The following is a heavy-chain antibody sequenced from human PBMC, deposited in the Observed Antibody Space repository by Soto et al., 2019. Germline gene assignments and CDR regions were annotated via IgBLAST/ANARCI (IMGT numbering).Heavy chain of an antibody. CDR1: GYTFTSYG. CDR2: ISAYNGNT. D-gene: IGHD6-13*01. J-gene: IGHJ4*02. Sequence: QVLLVQSGAEVKKPGASVKVSCKASGYTFTSYGVTWVRQAPGQGLEWMGWISAYNGNTNYAQKLQGRVTMTTDTSPSTAYMELRGLRSDGTAVYYCAGGVSSRWYEGWVDYWGQGTLVTVSS. CDR3: AGGVSSRWYEGWVDY. V-gene: IGHV1-18*01.